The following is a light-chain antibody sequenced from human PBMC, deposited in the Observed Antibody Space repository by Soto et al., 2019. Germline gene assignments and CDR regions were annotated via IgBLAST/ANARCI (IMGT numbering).Light chain of an antibody. CDR2: GAS. Sequence: ENVLTQSPGTLSLSPGERATLSCRARETVSSTYLAWYQQKPGQAPRLLIYGASSRATGIPDRVSGSGSGTDFTLTISRLEPEDFAVYYCQQYGSSPPTFGRGTRVEIK. J-gene: IGKJ4*01. CDR3: QQYGSSPPT. V-gene: IGKV3-20*01. CDR1: ETVSSTY.